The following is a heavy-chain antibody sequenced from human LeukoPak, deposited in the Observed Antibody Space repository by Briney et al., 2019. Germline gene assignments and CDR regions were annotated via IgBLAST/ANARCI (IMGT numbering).Heavy chain of an antibody. CDR3: ARDGNVLTGYYADS. CDR2: ISYDGGTK. V-gene: IGHV3-30-3*01. J-gene: IGHJ4*02. CDR1: GFIFNSYT. Sequence: GGSLRLSCAASGFIFNSYTLHWVRQAPGKGLEWVAHISYDGGTKFYADSVKGRFTISRDNAKNSLYLQMNSLRVEDTAVYYCARDGNVLTGYYADSWGQGTLVTVSS. D-gene: IGHD3-9*01.